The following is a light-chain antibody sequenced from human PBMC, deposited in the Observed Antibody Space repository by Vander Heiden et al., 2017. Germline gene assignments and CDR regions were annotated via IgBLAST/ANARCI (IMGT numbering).Light chain of an antibody. Sequence: DIQLTQSPSFLSASVGDRVTITCRASQGISSYLAWYQQKPGKAPNLLIYGASTLQRGVPSRFSGSGYGTKFTLTIISRRPEDFATYYCQHRHSDQPIFTFGPGTKVDIK. J-gene: IGKJ3*01. CDR2: GAS. V-gene: IGKV1-9*01. CDR3: QHRHSDQPIFT. CDR1: QGISSY.